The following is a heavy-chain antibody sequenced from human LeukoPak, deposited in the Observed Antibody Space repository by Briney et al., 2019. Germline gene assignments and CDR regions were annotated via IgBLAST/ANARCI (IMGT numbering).Heavy chain of an antibody. V-gene: IGHV3-15*01. CDR1: GLTFSNAW. J-gene: IGHJ4*02. D-gene: IGHD1-26*01. Sequence: GGSLRLPCAASGLTFSNAWMSWVRQAPGKGLEWVGRIKSKTDGGTTDYAAPVKGRFTISRDDSKNTLYLQMNSLKTEDTAVYYCTRSYKAYYFDYWGQGTLVTVSS. CDR3: TRSYKAYYFDY. CDR2: IKSKTDGGTT.